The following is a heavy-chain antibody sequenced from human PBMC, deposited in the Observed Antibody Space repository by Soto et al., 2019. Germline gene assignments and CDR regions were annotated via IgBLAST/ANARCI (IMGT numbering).Heavy chain of an antibody. CDR2: MNPNTGNS. D-gene: IGHD1-1*01. V-gene: IGHV1-8*01. Sequence: ASVKVSCKASGYTFTSYDIYWVRQATGQGLEWMGWMNPNTGNSGYAQKFQGRVTMTSDTSISTAHMELSSLRSEDTAVYYCARRAETNGWNGFGADKYYFDFWGQGTLVTVS. CDR3: ARRAETNGWNGFGADKYYFDF. J-gene: IGHJ4*02. CDR1: GYTFTSYD.